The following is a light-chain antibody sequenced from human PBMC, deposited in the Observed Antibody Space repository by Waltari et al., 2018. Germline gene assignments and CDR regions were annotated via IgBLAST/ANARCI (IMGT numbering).Light chain of an antibody. Sequence: QSALTQPPSVSGSPGQSVTISCTGTSSDVGGYNRVSWYQQSPDTAPKLVIFEVSNRPSGVPDRFSGSKSGNTASLTIFGLQAEDEADYYCTSYTGYSTYVFGTGTKVTVL. CDR3: TSYTGYSTYV. CDR1: SSDVGGYNR. CDR2: EVS. J-gene: IGLJ1*01. V-gene: IGLV2-18*02.